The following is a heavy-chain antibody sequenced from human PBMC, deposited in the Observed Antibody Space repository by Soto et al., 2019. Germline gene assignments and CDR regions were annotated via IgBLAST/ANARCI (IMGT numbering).Heavy chain of an antibody. J-gene: IGHJ4*02. V-gene: IGHV3-33*01. D-gene: IGHD6-19*01. CDR3: ARDPPGSGWAFDY. CDR2: IWSDGSNK. Sequence: GGSLRLSCAAAGFTFSTHAMHLVRQAPGKGLEWVAFIWSDGSNKYYADSVKGRATISRDNSKRTVDLQMNSLRAEDTAVYYCARDPPGSGWAFDYWGQGTLVTVSS. CDR1: GFTFSTHA.